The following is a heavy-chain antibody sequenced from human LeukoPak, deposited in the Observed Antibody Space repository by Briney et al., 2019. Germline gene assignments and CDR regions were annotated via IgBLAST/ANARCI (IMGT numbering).Heavy chain of an antibody. CDR2: ISSSSSYI. CDR3: ARGITMIVVVIASDY. CDR1: GFTFSSYS. D-gene: IGHD3-22*01. V-gene: IGHV3-21*01. Sequence: GGSPRLSCAASGFTFSSYSMNWVRQAPGKGLEWVSSISSSSSYIYYADSVKGRFTISRDNAKNSLYLQMNSLRAEDTAVYYCARGITMIVVVIASDYWGQGTLVTVSS. J-gene: IGHJ4*02.